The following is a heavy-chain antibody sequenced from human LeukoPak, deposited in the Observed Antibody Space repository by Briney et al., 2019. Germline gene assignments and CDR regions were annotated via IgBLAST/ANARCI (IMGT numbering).Heavy chain of an antibody. J-gene: IGHJ4*02. CDR3: AKQNTVTRGPINY. CDR2: ISWNSGSI. Sequence: GRSLRLSCAASGFTFNDFAMHWVRQTPGKGLEWVSGISWNSGSIGYADSVKGRFTISRDNSKNTLYLQMNSLRAEDTALYFCAKQNTVTRGPINYWGQGTLVTVSS. CDR1: GFTFNDFA. V-gene: IGHV3-9*01. D-gene: IGHD4-17*01.